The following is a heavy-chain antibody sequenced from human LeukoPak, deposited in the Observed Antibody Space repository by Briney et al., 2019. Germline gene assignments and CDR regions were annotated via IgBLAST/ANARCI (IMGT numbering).Heavy chain of an antibody. J-gene: IGHJ4*02. CDR3: ARAEGTTLTFDY. CDR1: GLTFSNYA. V-gene: IGHV3-23*01. CDR2: ISGSGGST. Sequence: GGSLRLSCAASGLTFSNYAMSWVRQAPGKGLEWVSDISGSGGSTYKADSVKGRFTISRDNSKNTLFLQMNSLRAEDTAVYYCARAEGTTLTFDYWGQGTLVTVSS. D-gene: IGHD1-7*01.